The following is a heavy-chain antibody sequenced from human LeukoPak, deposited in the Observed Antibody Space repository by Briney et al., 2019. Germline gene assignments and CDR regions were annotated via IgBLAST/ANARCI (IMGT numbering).Heavy chain of an antibody. CDR2: IIPILGIA. V-gene: IGHV1-69*04. CDR1: GGTFSSYA. D-gene: IGHD3-22*01. J-gene: IGHJ4*02. CDR3: ARDLTVSYYYDSSGYSNY. Sequence: SVKVSCKASGGTFSSYAISWVRQAPGQGLEWMGRIIPILGIANYAQKFQARVTITADKSTSTAYMELSSLRSEDTAVYYCARDLTVSYYYDSSGYSNYWGQGTLVTVSS.